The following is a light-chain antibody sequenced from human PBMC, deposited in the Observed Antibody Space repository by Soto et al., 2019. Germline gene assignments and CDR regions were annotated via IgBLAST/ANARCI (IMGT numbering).Light chain of an antibody. J-gene: IGKJ2*01. V-gene: IGKV1-33*01. CDR3: HQYDYLPCT. CDR2: DAS. Sequence: DIQMTQSPSSLSASVGDRVTITCQASQDISNYLNCYQQKPGKAPNLLIYDASNLETGVPSRFSGRGSGTDFTFTISSLQPDDIAEFYCHQYDYLPCTFGQGTKLAT. CDR1: QDISNY.